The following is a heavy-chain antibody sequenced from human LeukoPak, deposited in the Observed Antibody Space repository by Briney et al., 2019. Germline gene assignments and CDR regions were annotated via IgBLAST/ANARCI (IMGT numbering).Heavy chain of an antibody. V-gene: IGHV3-49*04. J-gene: IGHJ4*02. CDR2: IRSKAYGGTT. CDR3: TRDHTAMVLKPRFDY. D-gene: IGHD5-18*01. CDR1: GFTFGDYA. Sequence: GGSLRLSCTASGFTFGDYAMSWVRQAPGKGLEWVGFIRSKAYGGTTEYAASVKGRFTISRDDSKSIAYLQMNSLKTEDTAVYYCTRDHTAMVLKPRFDYWGQGTLVTVSS.